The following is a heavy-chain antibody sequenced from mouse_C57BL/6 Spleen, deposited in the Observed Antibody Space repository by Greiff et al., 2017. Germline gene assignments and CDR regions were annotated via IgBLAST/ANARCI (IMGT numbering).Heavy chain of an antibody. V-gene: IGHV2-9-1*01. CDR2: IWTGGGT. J-gene: IGHJ4*01. Sequence: VKLMESGPGLVAPSQSLSITCTVSGFSLTSYAISWVRQPPGKGLEWLGVIWTGGGTNYNSALKSRLSISKDNSKSQVFLKMNSLQTDDTARYYCARSESRSNYDAMDYWGQGTSVTVSS. CDR1: GFSLTSYA. D-gene: IGHD2-5*01. CDR3: ARSESRSNYDAMDY.